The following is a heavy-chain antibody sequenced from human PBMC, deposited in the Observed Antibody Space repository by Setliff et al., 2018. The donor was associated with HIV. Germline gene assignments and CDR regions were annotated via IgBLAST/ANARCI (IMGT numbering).Heavy chain of an antibody. CDR3: ARQAHPRGYYGSAGLFDY. Sequence: GGSLRLSCVASGFTFTTYPMSWVRQAPGKGLEWVSAISGDGGDTAYADSLKGRFTISRDTSKNTLHLHMNSLRAEDTAVYYCARQAHPRGYYGSAGLFDYWGQGTQVTVSS. CDR1: GFTFTTYP. J-gene: IGHJ4*02. V-gene: IGHV3-23*01. D-gene: IGHD3-22*01. CDR2: ISGDGGDT.